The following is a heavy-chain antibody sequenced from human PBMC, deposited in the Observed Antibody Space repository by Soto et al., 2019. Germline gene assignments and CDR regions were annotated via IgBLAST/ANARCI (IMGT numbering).Heavy chain of an antibody. V-gene: IGHV3-30-3*01. J-gene: IGHJ6*02. CDR1: GFTFSSYT. D-gene: IGHD6-13*01. CDR3: AREKVAAAGTNYYDMEV. CDR2: ISYDGSNK. Sequence: QVQLVESGGGVVQPGRSLRLSCAASGFTFSSYTMHWVRQAPGKGLEWVAVISYDGSNKYYADSVKGRFTISRDNSKNTLYLQMNSRRAEDTAVYYCAREKVAAAGTNYYDMEVWGQGTTVTVSS.